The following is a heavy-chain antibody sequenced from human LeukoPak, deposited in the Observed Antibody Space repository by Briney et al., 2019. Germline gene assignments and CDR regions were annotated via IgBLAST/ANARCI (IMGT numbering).Heavy chain of an antibody. CDR1: GYTFTSYG. Sequence: ASVKVSCKASGYTFTSYGISWVRQAPGQGLEWMGWISAYNGNTNYAQKLQGRVTMTTDTSTSTACMELRSLRSDDTAVYYCARDDSIYGFDYWGQGTLVTVSS. J-gene: IGHJ4*02. D-gene: IGHD2-21*01. CDR3: ARDDSIYGFDY. V-gene: IGHV1-18*01. CDR2: ISAYNGNT.